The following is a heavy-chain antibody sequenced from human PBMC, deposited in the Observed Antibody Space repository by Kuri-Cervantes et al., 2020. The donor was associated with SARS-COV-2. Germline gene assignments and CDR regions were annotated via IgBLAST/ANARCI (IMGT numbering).Heavy chain of an antibody. J-gene: IGHJ4*02. CDR2: IGTAGDP. CDR3: AREGIHDIVVVPAAIALDY. V-gene: IGHV3-13*05. Sequence: LSLTCAASGFTFSSYDMHWVRQATGKGLEWVSAIGTAGDPYYPGSVKGRFTISRENAKNSLYLQMNSLRAGDTAVYYCAREGIHDIVVVPAAIALDYWGQGTLVTVSS. D-gene: IGHD2-2*01. CDR1: GFTFSSYD.